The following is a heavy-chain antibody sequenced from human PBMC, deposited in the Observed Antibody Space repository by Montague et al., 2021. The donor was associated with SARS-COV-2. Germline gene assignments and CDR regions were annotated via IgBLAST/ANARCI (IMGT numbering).Heavy chain of an antibody. CDR2: LYYSGST. CDR1: GGSISSGSYY. D-gene: IGHD6-6*01. J-gene: IGHJ2*01. Sequence: SETLSLTCTVSGGSISSGSYYWGWIRQPPGKGLEWIGSLYYSGSTYYNPSLKSRVTISVDTSKNQFSLKLSSVTAADTAVYYCARGRRIAARPSEGYFDLWGRGTLVTVSS. CDR3: ARGRRIAARPSEGYFDL. V-gene: IGHV4-39*02.